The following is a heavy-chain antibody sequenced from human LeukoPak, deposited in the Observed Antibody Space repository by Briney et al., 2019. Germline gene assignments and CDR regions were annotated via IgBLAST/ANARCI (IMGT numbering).Heavy chain of an antibody. CDR3: ARSQYCPPEKHIAAAGHYAFDI. J-gene: IGHJ3*02. CDR1: GGSISSGGYY. V-gene: IGHV4-31*03. Sequence: SETLSLTCTVSGGSISSGGYYWSWIRQHPGKGLEWIGYIYYSGSTYYNPSLKSRVTISVDTSKNQFSLKLSSVTAADTAVYYCARSQYCPPEKHIAAAGHYAFDIWGQGTMVTVSS. CDR2: IYYSGST. D-gene: IGHD6-13*01.